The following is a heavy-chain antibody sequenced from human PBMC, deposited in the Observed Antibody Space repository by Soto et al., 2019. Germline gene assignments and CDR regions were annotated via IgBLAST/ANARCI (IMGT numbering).Heavy chain of an antibody. CDR1: GVSISSYY. CDR3: ARFGEFHWSDP. V-gene: IGHV4-59*01. J-gene: IGHJ5*02. Sequence: SQTRSLTCTVSGVSISSYYWSWIRQPPGKGLEWIGYIYYSGSTNYNPSLKSRVTISVDTSKNQFSLKLSSVTAADTAVYYCARFGEFHWSDPSGQGTLVTVSS. CDR2: IYYSGST. D-gene: IGHD3-10*01.